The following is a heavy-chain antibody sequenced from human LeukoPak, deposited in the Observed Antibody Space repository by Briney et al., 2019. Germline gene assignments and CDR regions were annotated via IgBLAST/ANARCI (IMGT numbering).Heavy chain of an antibody. Sequence: ASVKVSCKASGYTFTSYYIHWVRQAPGQGLEWMGLINPSGGSTIYAQKFQGRVTMTRDTSISTAYMELSRLRSDDTAVYYCARADGGNCNYFDYWGQGTLVTVSS. CDR3: ARADGGNCNYFDY. D-gene: IGHD4-23*01. J-gene: IGHJ4*02. CDR2: INPSGGST. V-gene: IGHV1-2*02. CDR1: GYTFTSYY.